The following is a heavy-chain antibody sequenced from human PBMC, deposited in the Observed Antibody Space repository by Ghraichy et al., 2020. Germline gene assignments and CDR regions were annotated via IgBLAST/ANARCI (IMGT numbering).Heavy chain of an antibody. CDR1: GGSVSSPSYY. D-gene: IGHD2-21*01. Sequence: SETLSLTCSVSGGSVSSPSYYWGWVRQPPGKGLEWIGYISYSGITNFNPSLKGRVTMSVNTSGNRFSLRVNSVTAADTAMYYCARLGATVAIHRWFDPWGQGTLVTVSS. V-gene: IGHV4-61*01. CDR2: ISYSGIT. J-gene: IGHJ5*02. CDR3: ARLGATVAIHRWFDP.